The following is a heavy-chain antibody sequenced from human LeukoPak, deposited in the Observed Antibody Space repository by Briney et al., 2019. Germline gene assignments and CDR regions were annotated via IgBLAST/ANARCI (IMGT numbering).Heavy chain of an antibody. V-gene: IGHV1-18*04. CDR3: ATRGITAARLDY. D-gene: IGHD2-2*01. J-gene: IGHJ4*02. CDR2: ISTSNGDK. Sequence: GASVKVSCKASGSTFPSHAITWMRQAPGQGPEWMGWISTSNGDKNYHQNLQDRITLTIDTSTTTAYMELRSLTSDDTAVYYCATRGITAARLDYWGQGTLVTVSS. CDR1: GSTFPSHA.